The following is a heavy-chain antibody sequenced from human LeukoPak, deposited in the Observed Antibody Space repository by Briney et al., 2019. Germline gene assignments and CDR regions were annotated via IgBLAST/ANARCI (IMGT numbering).Heavy chain of an antibody. CDR2: MNPNSGNT. V-gene: IGHV1-8*02. Sequence: ASVKVSCKASGGTFSSYAISWVRQAPGQGLEWMGWMNPNSGNTGYAQKFQGRVTMTRNTSISTAYMELSSLRSEDTAVYYCATVIVGATNFDYWGQGTLVTVSS. CDR3: ATVIVGATNFDY. D-gene: IGHD1-26*01. J-gene: IGHJ4*02. CDR1: GGTFSSYA.